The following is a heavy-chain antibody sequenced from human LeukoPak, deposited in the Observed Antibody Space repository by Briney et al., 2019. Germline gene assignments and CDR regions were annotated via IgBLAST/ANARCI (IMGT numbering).Heavy chain of an antibody. Sequence: SETLSLTCTVSGGSISSSSYYWGWIRQPPGKGLEWIGSIYYSGSTYYNPSLKSRVTISVDTSKNQFSLKLSSVTAADTAVYYCARRGPYIAAAGVRAFDIWGQGTMVTVSS. D-gene: IGHD6-13*01. CDR2: IYYSGST. J-gene: IGHJ3*02. CDR1: GGSISSSSYY. CDR3: ARRGPYIAAAGVRAFDI. V-gene: IGHV4-39*01.